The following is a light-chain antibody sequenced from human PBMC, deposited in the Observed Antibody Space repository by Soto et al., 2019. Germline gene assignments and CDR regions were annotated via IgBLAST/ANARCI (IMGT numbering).Light chain of an antibody. J-gene: IGLJ1*01. Sequence: QSALTQPASVSGSPGQSITISCTGTSSDVGSYNLVSWYQQHPGKAPKLMIYEGSKRPSGVSNRFSGSKSGNTASLTISGLQAEDEADYYCCSYAGSSTFVYVFGTGTKAHRP. CDR2: EGS. CDR3: CSYAGSSTFVYV. CDR1: SSDVGSYNL. V-gene: IGLV2-23*03.